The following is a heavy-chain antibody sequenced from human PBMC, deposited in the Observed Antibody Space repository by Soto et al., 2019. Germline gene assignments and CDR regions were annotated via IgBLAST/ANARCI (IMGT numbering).Heavy chain of an antibody. CDR1: GGSISSSSYY. CDR3: ASLRDTYYYERNAFDI. J-gene: IGHJ3*02. D-gene: IGHD3-22*01. Sequence: SETLSLTCTVSGGSISSSSYYWGWIRQPPGKGLEWIGSIYYSGSTYYNPSLKSRVTISVDTSKNQFSLKLSSVTAADTAVYYCASLRDTYYYERNAFDIWGQGTMVTVSS. CDR2: IYYSGST. V-gene: IGHV4-39*01.